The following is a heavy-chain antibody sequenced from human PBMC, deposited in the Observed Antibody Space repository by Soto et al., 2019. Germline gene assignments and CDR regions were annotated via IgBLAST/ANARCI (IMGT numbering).Heavy chain of an antibody. CDR1: GFTLRSHR. CDR2: IDTDGGGT. Sequence: EVQLVESGGGLVQPGGSLRVSCAASGFTLRSHRIHWVRQAPGKGLEWVSRIDTDGGGTSYADSVKGRFTISRDNAKNTVGLQMSGRRAEDTAVYYCARVFDLWGQGTLVTVSS. V-gene: IGHV3-74*01. J-gene: IGHJ5*02. CDR3: ARVFDL.